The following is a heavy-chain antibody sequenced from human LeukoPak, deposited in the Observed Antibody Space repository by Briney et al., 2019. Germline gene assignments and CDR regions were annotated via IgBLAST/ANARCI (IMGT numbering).Heavy chain of an antibody. CDR2: TPNTGST. CDR1: GGSITSDTYD. Sequence: SQTLSLTCTGSGGSITSDTYDWNWIRQPAGKGLEWVGHTPNTGSTNYNPSLKSRVTISIDTSKNQFSLKLSSVTAADTAVYYCARDLFVVTRRDAFDIWGQGTMVTVSS. CDR3: ARDLFVVTRRDAFDI. D-gene: IGHD4-23*01. J-gene: IGHJ3*02. V-gene: IGHV4-61*09.